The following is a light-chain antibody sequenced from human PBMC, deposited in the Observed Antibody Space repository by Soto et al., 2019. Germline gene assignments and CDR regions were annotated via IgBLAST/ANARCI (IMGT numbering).Light chain of an antibody. CDR1: GSDVGGYNY. V-gene: IGLV2-11*01. Sequence: QSALTQPRSVSGSPGQSVTISCTGTGSDVGGYNYVSWYQQHPGKAPKFMIYEVSKRPSGVPDRFSGSKSGNTASLTISGLQTDDEADYYCCSYAGTYTWVFGGGTKLTVL. CDR3: CSYAGTYTWV. CDR2: EVS. J-gene: IGLJ3*02.